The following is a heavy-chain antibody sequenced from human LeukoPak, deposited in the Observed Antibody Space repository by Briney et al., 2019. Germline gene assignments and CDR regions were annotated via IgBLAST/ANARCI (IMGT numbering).Heavy chain of an antibody. D-gene: IGHD1-26*01. CDR2: INPTGGST. V-gene: IGHV1-46*01. J-gene: IGHJ4*02. CDR1: GYTFTSYY. Sequence: ASVKVSCKASGYTFTSYYMHWVRQAPGQGLEWMGLINPTGGSTGYAQKFQGRVTMTRDMSTSTDYMELSSLRSEDTAVYYCAREDSGYSGFDYWGQGTLVTVSS. CDR3: AREDSGYSGFDY.